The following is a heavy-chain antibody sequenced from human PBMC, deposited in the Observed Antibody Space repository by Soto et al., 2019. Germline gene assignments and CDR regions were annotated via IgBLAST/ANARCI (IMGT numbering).Heavy chain of an antibody. V-gene: IGHV3-30*18. Sequence: QVQLVESGGGVVQPGRSLRLSCAASGFTFSSYGMHWVRQAPGKGLEWVAVISYDGSNKYYADSVKGRFTISRDNSKNTLYLQMNSLRAEDTAVYYCAKANRYYDFWSGYYTESLWFDPWGQGTLVTVSS. CDR1: GFTFSSYG. CDR2: ISYDGSNK. D-gene: IGHD3-3*01. CDR3: AKANRYYDFWSGYYTESLWFDP. J-gene: IGHJ5*02.